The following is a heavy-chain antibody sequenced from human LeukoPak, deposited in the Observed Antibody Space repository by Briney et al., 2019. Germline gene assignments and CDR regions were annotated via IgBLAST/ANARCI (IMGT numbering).Heavy chain of an antibody. CDR2: ISGYNGNT. Sequence: ASVKVSCKASGYIFTDYGISWVRQAPGQGFEWMGWISGYNGNTNYAQSLQGRVTMTTDTSTSTAYMELSSLRSEDTAVYYCARDWESGYSYGDYFDYWGQGTLVTVSS. J-gene: IGHJ4*02. D-gene: IGHD5-18*01. CDR3: ARDWESGYSYGDYFDY. CDR1: GYIFTDYG. V-gene: IGHV1-18*01.